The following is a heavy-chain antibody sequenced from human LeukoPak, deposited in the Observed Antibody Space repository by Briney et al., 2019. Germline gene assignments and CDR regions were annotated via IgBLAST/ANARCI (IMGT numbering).Heavy chain of an antibody. CDR2: IWFDGNKK. V-gene: IGHV3-33*01. J-gene: IGHJ6*02. CDR3: ARGGLSYYYGMDV. Sequence: GGSLRLSCAASGFTFSSDGIHWVRQAPGKGLEWVAVIWFDGNKKYFGDSVQGRFTFSRDNAKNTVFLQMNSLRVEDTAVYYCARGGLSYYYGMDVWGQGTTVTVSS. D-gene: IGHD2-15*01. CDR1: GFTFSSDG.